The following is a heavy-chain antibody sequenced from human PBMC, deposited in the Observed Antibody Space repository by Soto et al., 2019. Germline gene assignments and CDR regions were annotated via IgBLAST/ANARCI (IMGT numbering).Heavy chain of an antibody. D-gene: IGHD3-10*01. CDR1: GFSFGSYA. J-gene: IGHJ4*02. CDR2: ISGSDGKT. CDR3: ARWSYPDY. Sequence: GGSLRLSCAASGFSFGSYALSWVRQAPGKGLEWVSTISGSDGKTFYADSVKGRFSISRDTSQNTLYLQMNSLRADDTAIYYCARWSYPDYWGQGTRVTVSS. V-gene: IGHV3-23*01.